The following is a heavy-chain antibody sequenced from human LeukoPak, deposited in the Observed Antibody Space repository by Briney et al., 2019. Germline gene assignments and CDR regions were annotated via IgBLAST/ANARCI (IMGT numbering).Heavy chain of an antibody. D-gene: IGHD3-10*01. CDR2: IDPDSGDT. Sequence: ASVKVSCKASGYTFTSYDINWVRQAPGQGFEWMGSIDPDSGDTKIAEKFKGRVTMTRDTSSSTAYMEVMSLRSDDTGVYYCARGMYGSGSYSAHWGQGSLVIVSS. V-gene: IGHV1-2*02. CDR3: ARGMYGSGSYSAH. J-gene: IGHJ4*02. CDR1: GYTFTSYD.